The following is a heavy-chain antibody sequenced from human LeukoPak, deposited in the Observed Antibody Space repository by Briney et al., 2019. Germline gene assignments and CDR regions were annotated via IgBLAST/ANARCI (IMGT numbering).Heavy chain of an antibody. Sequence: SETLSLTCTVSGGSISSSSYYWGWIRQPPGKGLERTGSIYYSGSTYYNPSIKSRVTISVDTSKNQFSLKLSSVTAADTAVYYCARQLGYCSSTSCYADKVDYWGQGTLVTVSS. V-gene: IGHV4-39*01. CDR1: GGSISSSSYY. J-gene: IGHJ4*02. CDR2: IYYSGST. CDR3: ARQLGYCSSTSCYADKVDY. D-gene: IGHD2-2*01.